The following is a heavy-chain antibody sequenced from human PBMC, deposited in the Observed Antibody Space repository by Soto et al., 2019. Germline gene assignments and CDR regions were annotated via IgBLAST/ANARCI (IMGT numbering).Heavy chain of an antibody. D-gene: IGHD2-15*01. Sequence: EVQLVESGGGVVQPGGSLRLSCGASGFAFSNYWMTWVRQAPGKGLEWVANVNQDGTENYYVDSVKGRFTISRDNAKNSLYLQMSGLRVEDTAVYYCARPFAYCSGGSCFPFNSWGQGTLVTVSS. CDR3: ARPFAYCSGGSCFPFNS. CDR2: VNQDGTEN. J-gene: IGHJ4*02. V-gene: IGHV3-7*01. CDR1: GFAFSNYW.